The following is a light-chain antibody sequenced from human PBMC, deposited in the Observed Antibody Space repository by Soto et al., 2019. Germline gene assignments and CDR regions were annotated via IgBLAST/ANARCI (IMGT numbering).Light chain of an antibody. V-gene: IGLV2-14*03. CDR3: SSYSTSFLYV. CDR2: GVT. J-gene: IGLJ1*01. CDR1: SSDIGFYNY. Sequence: QSVLTQPASVSGSPGQSITISCTGTSSDIGFYNYVSWYQQYPGKAPNLLIYGVTNRPSGVSYRFSGSKSGSTASLTISGLRDEDEADYYCSSYSTSFLYVFGNGTKVTVL.